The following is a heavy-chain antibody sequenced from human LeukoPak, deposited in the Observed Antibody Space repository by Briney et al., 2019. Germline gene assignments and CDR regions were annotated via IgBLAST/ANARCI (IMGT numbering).Heavy chain of an antibody. J-gene: IGHJ4*02. D-gene: IGHD3-10*01. V-gene: IGHV1-18*01. CDR1: GYNFISMG. CDR2: TTVYNGKK. CDR3: ARWYGSGSYYFDY. Sequence: GASVKVSCKASGYNFISMGIAWVRQAPGQGREWVGWTTVYNGKKDYAETFQGRVTMPTETSTSTAYMDLSRLTSDDTAVYYCARWYGSGSYYFDYWGQGPLVAVSA.